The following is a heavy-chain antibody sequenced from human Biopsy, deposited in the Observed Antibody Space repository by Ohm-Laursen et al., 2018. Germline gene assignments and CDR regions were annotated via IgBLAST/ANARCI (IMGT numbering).Heavy chain of an antibody. D-gene: IGHD3-16*01. CDR3: ARAVDYYDPYYYYGLDV. J-gene: IGHJ6*02. CDR2: INHRGST. Sequence: SDTLSLTCAVYGGSFSGYYWSWIRQPPGKGLEWIGEINHRGSTNYNPPLKSRVTISVDTSKNQFSLKLRSVTAADTAVYYCARAVDYYDPYYYYGLDVWGQGTTVTVSS. CDR1: GGSFSGYY. V-gene: IGHV4-34*01.